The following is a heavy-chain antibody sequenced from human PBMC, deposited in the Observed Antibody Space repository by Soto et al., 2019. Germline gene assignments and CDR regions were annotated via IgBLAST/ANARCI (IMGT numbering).Heavy chain of an antibody. CDR3: ARGLHIYDFWSGRQAEAPGMDV. CDR2: IKQDGSEK. V-gene: IGHV3-7*05. CDR1: GFTFSSYW. J-gene: IGHJ6*02. Sequence: EVQLVESGGGLVQPGGSLRLSCAASGFTFSSYWMSWVRQAPGKGLEWVANIKQDGSEKYYVDSVKGRFTISRDNAKNSLYLQMNSLRAEDTAVYYCARGLHIYDFWSGRQAEAPGMDVWGQGTTVTVSS. D-gene: IGHD3-3*01.